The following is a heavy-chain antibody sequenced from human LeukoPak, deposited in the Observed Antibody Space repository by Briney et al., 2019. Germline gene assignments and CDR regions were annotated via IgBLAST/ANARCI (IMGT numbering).Heavy chain of an antibody. D-gene: IGHD3-22*01. CDR2: IYYSGST. CDR3: ARASPTYYYDSSGYYQKGRRYLGVADY. V-gene: IGHV4-59*01. J-gene: IGHJ4*02. CDR1: GGSISSYY. Sequence: PSETLSLTCTVSGGSISSYYWSWIRQPPGKGLEWIGYIYYSGSTNYNPSLKSRVTISVDTSKNQFSLKLSSVTAADTAVYYCARASPTYYYDSSGYYQKGRRYLGVADYWGQGTLVTVSS.